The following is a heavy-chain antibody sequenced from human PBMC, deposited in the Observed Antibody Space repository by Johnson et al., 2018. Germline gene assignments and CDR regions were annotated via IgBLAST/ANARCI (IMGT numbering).Heavy chain of an antibody. CDR1: GFTFSSYA. Sequence: VQLVQSGGGVVQPGGSLRLSCAASGFTFSSYAMSWVRQAPGKGLEWVSAISGSGGSTYYTDSVTGRFTVSRDNSKNTLYLQMNSLSAEDATVYYCGKHVVPHAMSYNYGMDVWGQGTTVTVSS. D-gene: IGHD2-2*01. J-gene: IGHJ6*02. CDR2: ISGSGGST. V-gene: IGHV3-23*04. CDR3: GKHVVPHAMSYNYGMDV.